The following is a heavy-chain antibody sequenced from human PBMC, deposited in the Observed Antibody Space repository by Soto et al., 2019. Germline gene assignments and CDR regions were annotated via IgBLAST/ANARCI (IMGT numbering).Heavy chain of an antibody. CDR3: ARGPTPSHYYYGMDV. CDR1: GGSFSGFY. J-gene: IGHJ6*02. D-gene: IGHD2-2*01. CDR2: IDHSGST. Sequence: SETLSLTCAVYGGSFSGFYWSWIRQPPGKGLEWIGEIDHSGSTNYNPSLKSRVTISVDTSKKWFSLKLTSLTAADTAVYYCARGPTPSHYYYGMDVWGQGTTVTVSS. V-gene: IGHV4-34*01.